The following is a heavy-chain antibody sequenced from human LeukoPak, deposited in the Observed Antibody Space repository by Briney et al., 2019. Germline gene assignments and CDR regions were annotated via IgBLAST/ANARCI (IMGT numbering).Heavy chain of an antibody. V-gene: IGHV3-23*01. CDR2: ISGRGGDS. CDR1: GFTFNSYA. D-gene: IGHD5-18*01. CDR3: ARDISGYSSYNDY. Sequence: GGSLRLSCAASGFTFNSYAMSWVRQTPGKGLEWVSSISGRGGDSYYADSVKGRFTISRDNSKNTLYLQMNSLRDEDTAVYYCARDISGYSSYNDYWGQGTLVTVSS. J-gene: IGHJ4*02.